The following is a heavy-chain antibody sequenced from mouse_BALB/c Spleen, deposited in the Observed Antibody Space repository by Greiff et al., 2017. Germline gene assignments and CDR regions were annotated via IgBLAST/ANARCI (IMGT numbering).Heavy chain of an antibody. CDR1: GFTFSSYY. J-gene: IGHJ1*01. D-gene: IGHD2-1*01. CDR3: ARQIYYGNHWYFDV. V-gene: IGHV5-6-2*01. Sequence: EVKLQESGGGLVKLGGSLKLSCAASGFTFSSYYMSWVRQTPEKRLELVAAINSNGGSTYYPDTVKGRFTISRDNAKNTLYLQMSSLKSEDTALYYCARQIYYGNHWYFDVWGAGTTVTVSS. CDR2: INSNGGST.